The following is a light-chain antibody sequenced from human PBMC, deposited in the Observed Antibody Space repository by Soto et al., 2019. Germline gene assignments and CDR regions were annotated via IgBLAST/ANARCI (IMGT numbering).Light chain of an antibody. V-gene: IGKV3-20*01. J-gene: IGKJ1*01. CDR3: QQYGSSPVT. Sequence: EIVLTQSPGTLSLSPGERATLSCRASQSVSSSYLAWYQQNPGQAPRLLIYGASSRATGIPGRFSGSGSGTDFTLTISRLAPEDFAVFYCQQYGSSPVTFGQGTKVEIK. CDR2: GAS. CDR1: QSVSSSY.